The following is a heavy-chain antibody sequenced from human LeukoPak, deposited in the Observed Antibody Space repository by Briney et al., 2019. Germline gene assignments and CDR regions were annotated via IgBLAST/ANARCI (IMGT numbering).Heavy chain of an antibody. CDR3: ARVLHYYGSGSLQYYFDY. CDR2: IYTSGST. Sequence: PSETLSLTCTVSGGSISSYYWSWIRQPAGKGLEWIGRIYTSGSTNYNPSLKSRVTMSVDTSKNQFSLKLSSVTAADTAVYYCARVLHYYGSGSLQYYFDYWGPGTLVTVSS. D-gene: IGHD3-10*01. J-gene: IGHJ4*02. CDR1: GGSISSYY. V-gene: IGHV4-4*07.